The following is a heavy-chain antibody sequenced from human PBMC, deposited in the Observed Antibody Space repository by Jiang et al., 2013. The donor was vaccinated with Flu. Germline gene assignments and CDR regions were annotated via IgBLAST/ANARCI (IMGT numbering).Heavy chain of an antibody. CDR2: MNPNSGNT. J-gene: IGHJ4*02. CDR3: ARATILPVAGTRAIFDY. V-gene: IGHV1-8*01. D-gene: IGHD6-19*01. Sequence: SCKASGYTFTSYDINWVRQATGQGLEWMGWMNPNSGNTGYAQKFQGRVTMTRNTSISTAYMELSSLRSEDTAVYYCARATILPVAGTRAIFDYWGQGTLVTVSS. CDR1: GYTFTSYD.